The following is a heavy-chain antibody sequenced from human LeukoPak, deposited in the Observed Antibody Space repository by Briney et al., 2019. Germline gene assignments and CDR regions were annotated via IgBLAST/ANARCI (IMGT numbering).Heavy chain of an antibody. D-gene: IGHD4-17*01. J-gene: IGHJ5*02. Sequence: SQTLSLTCAISGDSVSSKSAAWNWIRQSQSRGLEWLGRTYYRSKWYNDYAVSVKSRISINPDTSKNQFSLHLNSVTPEDTAVYYCARVHFGEEVNWFDPWGQGTLVTVSS. CDR3: ARVHFGEEVNWFDP. CDR2: TYYRSKWYN. V-gene: IGHV6-1*01. CDR1: GDSVSSKSAA.